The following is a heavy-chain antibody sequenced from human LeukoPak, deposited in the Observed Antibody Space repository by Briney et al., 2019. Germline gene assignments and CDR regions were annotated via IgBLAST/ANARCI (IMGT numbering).Heavy chain of an antibody. CDR3: ARSAGYSYGGGEIDY. J-gene: IGHJ4*02. D-gene: IGHD5-18*01. V-gene: IGHV4-59*01. CDR2: IYYSGST. Sequence: SETLSLTCTVCGCPISGYYWSWIRQPPGKGLEWIGYIYYSGSTKYNPSLKSRVTISVDTSKSQFSLKLSSVTAADTAVYYCARSAGYSYGGGEIDYWGQGTLVTVSS. CDR1: GCPISGYY.